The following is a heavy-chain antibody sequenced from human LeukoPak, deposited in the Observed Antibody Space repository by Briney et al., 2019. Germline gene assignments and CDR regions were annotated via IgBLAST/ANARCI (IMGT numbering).Heavy chain of an antibody. CDR3: AKDWDDVVNGMDV. J-gene: IGHJ6*02. Sequence: PGRSLRLSCAASGFTFDDYAMHWVRQAPGKGLEWVSGISWNSGSIGYADSVKGRSTISRDNAKNSLYLQMNSLRAEDTALYYCAKDWDDVVNGMDVWGQGTTVTVSS. CDR2: ISWNSGSI. V-gene: IGHV3-9*01. D-gene: IGHD2-21*01. CDR1: GFTFDDYA.